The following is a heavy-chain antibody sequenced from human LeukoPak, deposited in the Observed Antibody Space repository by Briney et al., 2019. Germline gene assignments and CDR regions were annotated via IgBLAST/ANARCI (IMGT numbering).Heavy chain of an antibody. J-gene: IGHJ4*02. CDR3: ARDTAAAGNFDY. CDR2: LYPSGIT. D-gene: IGHD6-13*01. Sequence: PAETLSLTCDVSGYSISSGYYWVWIRQPPGKGLEWIGNLYPSGITYYNPSLKSRVPISVDTSKNQFSLNLSSVTAADTAVYYCARDTAAAGNFDYWGQGTLVTVSS. V-gene: IGHV4-38-2*02. CDR1: GYSISSGYY.